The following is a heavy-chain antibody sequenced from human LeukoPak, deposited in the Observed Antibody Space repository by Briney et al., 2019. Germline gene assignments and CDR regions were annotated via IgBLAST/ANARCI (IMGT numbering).Heavy chain of an antibody. V-gene: IGHV1-2*06. CDR2: INPNSGGT. D-gene: IGHD3-10*01. CDR3: ASLWFGELSHSDY. Sequence: ASVKVSCKASGYTFTGYYMHWVRQAPGQGLEWMGRINPNSGGTNYAQRFQGRVTMTRDTSISTAYMELSGLRSDDTAVYYCASLWFGELSHSDYWGQGTLVTVSS. CDR1: GYTFTGYY. J-gene: IGHJ4*02.